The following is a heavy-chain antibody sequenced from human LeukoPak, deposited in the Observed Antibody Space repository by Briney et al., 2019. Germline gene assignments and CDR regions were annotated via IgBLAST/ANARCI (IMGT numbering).Heavy chain of an antibody. V-gene: IGHV1-24*01. Sequence: ASVKVSCKVSGYTLTELSMHWVRQAPGKGLEWMGCFDPKDGETIYAQKFQGRVTMTEDASTDTAYMELSSLRSEDTAVYYCATAPGVVVPAAIDDAFDIWGQGTMVTVSS. J-gene: IGHJ3*02. D-gene: IGHD2-2*01. CDR2: FDPKDGET. CDR1: GYTLTELS. CDR3: ATAPGVVVPAAIDDAFDI.